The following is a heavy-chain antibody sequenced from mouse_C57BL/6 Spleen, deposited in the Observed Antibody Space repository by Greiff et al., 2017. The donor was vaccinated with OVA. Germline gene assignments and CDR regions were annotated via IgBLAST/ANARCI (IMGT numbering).Heavy chain of an antibody. CDR2: ISSGSRTI. Sequence: EVKLVESGGGLVKPGGSLKLSCAASGFTFSDYGMHWVRQAPEKGLEWVAYISSGSRTIYYADTVKGRFTISRDNAKNTLFLQMTSLRSEDTAMYYCARPPIYYDYDGFAYWGQGTLVTVSA. CDR3: ARPPIYYDYDGFAY. CDR1: GFTFSDYG. V-gene: IGHV5-17*01. J-gene: IGHJ3*01. D-gene: IGHD2-4*01.